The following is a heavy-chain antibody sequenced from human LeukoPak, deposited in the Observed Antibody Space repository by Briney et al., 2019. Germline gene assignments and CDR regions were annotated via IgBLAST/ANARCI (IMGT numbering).Heavy chain of an antibody. CDR1: GFSFSTYS. CDR3: ATDSPETAAFDY. D-gene: IGHD1-1*01. J-gene: IGHJ4*02. V-gene: IGHV3-48*04. Sequence: GGSLRLSCAASGFSFSTYSMNWVRQAPGKGLEWVSYIVGSSSTIYYADSVKGRFTISKDNAKNSLYLQMDSLRAEDTAVYYCATDSPETAAFDYWGQGTLVTVSS. CDR2: IVGSSSTI.